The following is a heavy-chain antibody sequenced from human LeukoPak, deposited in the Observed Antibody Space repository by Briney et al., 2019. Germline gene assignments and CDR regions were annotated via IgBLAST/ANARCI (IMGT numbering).Heavy chain of an antibody. CDR2: ISTSSSYI. Sequence: GGSLRLSCAASGFSFSSYSMNWVRQAPGKGLEWVSFISTSSSYIYYADSVKGRFTISRDNAKNSLYLQMNSLRAEDTAVYYCARSPTGSGWYYFDYWGQGTLVTVSS. CDR3: ARSPTGSGWYYFDY. CDR1: GFSFSSYS. V-gene: IGHV3-21*01. D-gene: IGHD6-19*01. J-gene: IGHJ4*02.